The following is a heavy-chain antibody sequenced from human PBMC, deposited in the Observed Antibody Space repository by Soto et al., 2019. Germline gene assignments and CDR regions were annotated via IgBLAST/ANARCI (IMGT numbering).Heavy chain of an antibody. CDR1: GYTFTSYD. J-gene: IGHJ3*02. D-gene: IGHD3-9*01. Sequence: GASVKVSCKASGYTFTSYDINWVRQATGQGLEWIGWMNPNSGNTGYAQKFQGRVTMTRNTSISTAYMELSSLRSEDTAVYYCARGFQIRKYYDILTGPEGAFDIWGQGTMVTVSS. CDR2: MNPNSGNT. V-gene: IGHV1-8*01. CDR3: ARGFQIRKYYDILTGPEGAFDI.